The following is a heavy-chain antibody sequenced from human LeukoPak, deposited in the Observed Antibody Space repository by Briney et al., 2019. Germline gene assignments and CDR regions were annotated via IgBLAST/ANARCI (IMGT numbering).Heavy chain of an antibody. CDR2: IYTSGST. D-gene: IGHD2-2*02. CDR1: GGSISSCY. V-gene: IGHV4-4*09. J-gene: IGHJ6*03. CDR3: ARRVVDYCSSTSCYSLNYYYYYMDV. Sequence: PSETLSLTCTVSGGSISSCYWSWIRQPPGKGLEWIGYIYTSGSTNYNPSLKSRVTISVDTSKNQFSLKLSSVTAADTAVYYCARRVVDYCSSTSCYSLNYYYYYMDVWGKGTTVTVSS.